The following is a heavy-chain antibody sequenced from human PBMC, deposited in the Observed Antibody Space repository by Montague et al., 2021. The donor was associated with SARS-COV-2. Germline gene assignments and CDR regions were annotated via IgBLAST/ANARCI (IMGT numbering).Heavy chain of an antibody. CDR2: IYYSGST. Sequence: SETLSLTCTVSGGSTSSSSYYWGWIRQPPGKGLEWIGSIYYSGSTYYNPSLKSRVTISVDTSKNQFSLKLSSVTAADTAVYYCAADYGERDWFDPWGQGTLVTVSS. V-gene: IGHV4-39*01. CDR3: AADYGERDWFDP. J-gene: IGHJ5*02. CDR1: GGSTSSSSYY. D-gene: IGHD4-17*01.